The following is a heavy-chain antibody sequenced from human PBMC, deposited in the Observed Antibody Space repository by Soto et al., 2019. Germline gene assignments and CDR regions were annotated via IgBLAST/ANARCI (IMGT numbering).Heavy chain of an antibody. D-gene: IGHD5-18*01. CDR2: IYYSGST. Sequence: PSETLSLTSTVSGGSIRSSSCYRGWILKPPGKGLEWIGSIYYSGSTYYNPSLKSRVTISLDTSKTQFSLKLSSVTAAGTAVYYCARRVDTAMVSTSGNYYYYYGMDVWGQGTTVTVSS. J-gene: IGHJ6*01. V-gene: IGHV4-39*01. CDR1: GGSIRSSSCY. CDR3: ARRVDTAMVSTSGNYYYYYGMDV.